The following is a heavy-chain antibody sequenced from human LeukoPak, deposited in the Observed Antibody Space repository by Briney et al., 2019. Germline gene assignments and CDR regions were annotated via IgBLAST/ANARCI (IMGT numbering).Heavy chain of an antibody. CDR3: AKGHSDYGTGFDL. Sequence: PGGSLRLSCAASGFTFSNYAMSWVRQAPGKGLDSVSVISGTGGSTYYADSVKGRFTISRDNSRNTLYLQMNSLRAEDTTVYYCAKGHSDYGTGFDLWGRGTLVTVSS. V-gene: IGHV3-23*01. J-gene: IGHJ4*02. CDR1: GFTFSNYA. D-gene: IGHD4-17*01. CDR2: ISGTGGST.